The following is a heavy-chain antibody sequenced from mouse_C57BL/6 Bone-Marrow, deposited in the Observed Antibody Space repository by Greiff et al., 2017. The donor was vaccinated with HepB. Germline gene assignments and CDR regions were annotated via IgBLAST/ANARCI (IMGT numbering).Heavy chain of an antibody. D-gene: IGHD4-1*01. V-gene: IGHV1-19*01. CDR2: INPYNGGT. Sequence: EVQLQQSGPVLVKPGASVKMSCKASGYTFTDYYMNWVKQSHGKSLEWIGVINPYNGGTSYNQKFKGKATLTVDKSSSTAYMELRSLTSEDSAVYYCTRRPLGLDYWGQGTTLTVSS. CDR1: GYTFTDYY. CDR3: TRRPLGLDY. J-gene: IGHJ2*01.